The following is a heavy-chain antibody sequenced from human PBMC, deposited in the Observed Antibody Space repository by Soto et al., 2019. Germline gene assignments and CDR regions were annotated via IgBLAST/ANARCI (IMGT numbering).Heavy chain of an antibody. CDR2: IYYSGST. CDR3: ARRYGGTRDY. CDR1: GGSISSYY. J-gene: IGHJ4*02. V-gene: IGHV4-59*08. Sequence: SETLSLTCTVSGGSISSYYWSWIRQPPGKGLEWIGYIYYSGSTNYNPSLKSRVTISVDTPKNQFSLKLSSVTAADTAVYYCARRYGGTRDYWGQGTLVTVS. D-gene: IGHD4-17*01.